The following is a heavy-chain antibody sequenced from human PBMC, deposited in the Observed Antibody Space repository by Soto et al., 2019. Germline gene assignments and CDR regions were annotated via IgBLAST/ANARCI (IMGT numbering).Heavy chain of an antibody. V-gene: IGHV3-23*01. Sequence: GGSLRLSCAASGFTFSSYAMSWVRQAPGKGLEWVSDISGSGGSTYYADSVKSRFTISRDNSKNTLYLQMNSLSAEYTSVYYCAKGFVGCTNGLCYIRDDAFDIWGQGTMVTVSS. J-gene: IGHJ3*02. D-gene: IGHD2-8*01. CDR2: ISGSGGST. CDR3: AKGFVGCTNGLCYIRDDAFDI. CDR1: GFTFSSYA.